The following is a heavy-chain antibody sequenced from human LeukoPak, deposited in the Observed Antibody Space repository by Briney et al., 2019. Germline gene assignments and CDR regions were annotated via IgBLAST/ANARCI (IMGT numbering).Heavy chain of an antibody. D-gene: IGHD6-13*01. CDR3: ARGPRIAATNWFDP. CDR2: IYYSGST. V-gene: IGHV4-59*08. CDR1: GGSISSYY. J-gene: IGHJ5*02. Sequence: SETLSLTCTVSGGSISSYYWSWIRQPPGKGLEWIGYIYYSGSTNYNPSLKSRVIISVDTSKNQFSLKLSSVTAADTAVYYCARGPRIAATNWFDPWGQGTLVTVSS.